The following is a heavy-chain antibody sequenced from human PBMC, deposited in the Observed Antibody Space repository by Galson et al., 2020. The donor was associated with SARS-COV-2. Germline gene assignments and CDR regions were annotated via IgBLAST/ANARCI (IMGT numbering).Heavy chain of an antibody. CDR3: ARDHLSCTSSTCRLHYYYYMDV. CDR1: GFAFSNYA. Sequence: GESLKISCEASGFAFSNYAMHWVRQAPGKGLEWVALVWYDGSYKYYSDSVKGRFTISRDSSSNTVYLQMNSLRAEDTALYYCARDHLSCTSSTCRLHYYYYMDVWGKGTTVTVSS. V-gene: IGHV3-33*01. CDR2: VWYDGSYK. J-gene: IGHJ6*03. D-gene: IGHD2-2*01.